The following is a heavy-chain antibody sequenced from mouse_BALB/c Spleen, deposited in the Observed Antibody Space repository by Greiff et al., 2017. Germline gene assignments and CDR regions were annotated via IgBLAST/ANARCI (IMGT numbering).Heavy chain of an antibody. CDR1: GFTFSSYA. CDR2: ISSGGST. Sequence: EVQLVESGGGLVKPGGSLKLSCAASGFTFSSYAMSWVRQTPEKRLEWVASISSGGSTYYPDSVKGRFTISRDNARNILYLQMSSLRSEDTAMYYCAREDYDYDRDYWGQGTTLTVSS. J-gene: IGHJ2*01. D-gene: IGHD2-4*01. CDR3: AREDYDYDRDY. V-gene: IGHV5-6-5*01.